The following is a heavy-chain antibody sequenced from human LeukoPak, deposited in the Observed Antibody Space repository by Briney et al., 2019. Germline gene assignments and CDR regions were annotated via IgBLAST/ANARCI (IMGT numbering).Heavy chain of an antibody. CDR3: ARDSMAAAGTVDY. Sequence: GGSLRLSCAASGFTFSSYSKNWVRQAPGKGLEWISSISSSSSYIYYADSVEGRFTISRDNSKNSLYLQMNSLRAEDTAVYYCARDSMAAAGTVDYWGQGTLVTVSS. V-gene: IGHV3-21*01. CDR2: ISSSSSYI. J-gene: IGHJ4*02. D-gene: IGHD6-13*01. CDR1: GFTFSSYS.